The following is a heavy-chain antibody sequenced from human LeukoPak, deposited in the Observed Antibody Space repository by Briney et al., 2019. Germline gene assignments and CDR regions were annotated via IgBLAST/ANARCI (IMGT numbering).Heavy chain of an antibody. CDR1: GYTFTGYC. D-gene: IGHD3-10*01. Sequence: ASVKVSCKASGYTFTGYCMHWVRQAPGQGLEWMGWINPNSGGTNYAQKFQGRVTMTRDTSISTAYMELSRLRSDDTAVYYCARFLETYYYGSGSNEEHFDYWGQGTLVTVSS. V-gene: IGHV1-2*02. CDR2: INPNSGGT. J-gene: IGHJ4*02. CDR3: ARFLETYYYGSGSNEEHFDY.